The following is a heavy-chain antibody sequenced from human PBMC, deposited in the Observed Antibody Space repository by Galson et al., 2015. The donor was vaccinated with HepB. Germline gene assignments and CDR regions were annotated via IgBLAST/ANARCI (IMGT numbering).Heavy chain of an antibody. V-gene: IGHV3-23*01. CDR2: LTGSGATT. CDR1: GSTFSNYA. CDR3: AKDQGNSRDFFDC. Sequence: SLRLSCAASGSTFSNYAMTWVRQAPGKGLEWVSSLTGSGATTYYTDSVKGRFTISRDNSKNTLFLQMNSLRAEDTAVYYCAKDQGNSRDFFDCWGQGTLVIVSS. J-gene: IGHJ4*02. D-gene: IGHD4-23*01.